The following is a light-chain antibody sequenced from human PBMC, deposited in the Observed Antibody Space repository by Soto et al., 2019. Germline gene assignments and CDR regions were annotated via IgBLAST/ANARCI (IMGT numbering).Light chain of an antibody. J-gene: IGKJ4*01. V-gene: IGKV3-20*01. CDR3: QHYRTS. CDR1: QSVSSSY. CDR2: GAS. Sequence: EIVLTQSPGTLSLSPGERATLSCRASQSVSSSYLAWYQQKPGQAPRQLIYGASSRATGIPDRFSGSGSGTDFTLTITRLEHEEFAVYYCQHYRTSFGGGTRVEIK.